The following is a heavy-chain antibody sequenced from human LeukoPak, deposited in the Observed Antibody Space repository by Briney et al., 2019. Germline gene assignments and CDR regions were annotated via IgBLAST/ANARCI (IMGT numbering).Heavy chain of an antibody. J-gene: IGHJ6*02. V-gene: IGHV1-69*13. CDR1: GSTFSSYA. Sequence: SVKVSCKASGSTFSSYAISWVRQAPGQGLEWMGGIIPIFGTANYAQKFQGRVTITADESTSTAYMELSSLRSEDTAVYYCATTAQTHYYYYYGMDVWGQGTTVTVSS. CDR3: ATTAQTHYYYYYGMDV. D-gene: IGHD2-21*02. CDR2: IIPIFGTA.